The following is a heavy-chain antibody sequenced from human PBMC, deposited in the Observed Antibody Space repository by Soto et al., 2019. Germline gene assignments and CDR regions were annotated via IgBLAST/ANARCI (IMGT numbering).Heavy chain of an antibody. V-gene: IGHV2-70*01. CDR3: ARIVHRYYDSSGFDY. J-gene: IGHJ4*02. CDR1: GFSLSTSGMC. Sequence: SGLTLVNPTQTLTLTCTFSGFSLSTSGMCVSWIRQPPGKALEWLALIDWDDDKYYSTSLKTRLTISKDTSKNQVVLTMTNMDPVDTATYYCARIVHRYYDSSGFDYWGQGTLVTVSS. D-gene: IGHD3-22*01. CDR2: IDWDDDK.